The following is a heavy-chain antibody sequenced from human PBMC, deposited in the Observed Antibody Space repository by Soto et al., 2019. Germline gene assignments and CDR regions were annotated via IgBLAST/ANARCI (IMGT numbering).Heavy chain of an antibody. J-gene: IGHJ3*02. Sequence: QVQLVESGGGVVQPGRSLRLSCAASGFSFSSYAMHWVRQAPGKGLEWVAVIEYDGNNKYYADSVKGRFTISRDNSRNTLYLQMNTLSAEDTAVYYCARGGEWDSVEAFGIWGQGTMVTVYS. CDR3: ARGGEWDSVEAFGI. V-gene: IGHV3-33*05. D-gene: IGHD3-10*01. CDR1: GFSFSSYA. CDR2: IEYDGNNK.